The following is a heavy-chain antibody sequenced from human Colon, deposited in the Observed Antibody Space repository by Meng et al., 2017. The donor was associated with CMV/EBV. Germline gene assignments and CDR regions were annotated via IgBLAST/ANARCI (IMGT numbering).Heavy chain of an antibody. J-gene: IGHJ3*02. D-gene: IGHD2-15*01. V-gene: IGHV1-69*10. CDR3: AREAPHIVVVVAATRDAFDI. CDR1: GGTSSTYA. CDR2: IIPIYGIT. Sequence: SVKVSCKSPGGTSSTYAINWVRQAPGQGLEWMGRIIPIYGITNYAQKSQGRVTITADKSTSTAYMELNSLGSENTAVYYCAREAPHIVVVVAATRDAFDIWGQGTMVTVSS.